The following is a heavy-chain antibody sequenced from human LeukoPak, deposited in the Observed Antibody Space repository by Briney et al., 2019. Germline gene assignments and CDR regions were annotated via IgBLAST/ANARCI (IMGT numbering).Heavy chain of an antibody. Sequence: PGGSLRLSCGAFTSQEYGTYWVRQAPGKGLEWVCGVDRTGDSTSYADSVKGRFTIIRDNAKKTLSVQMNNLRREDTALYYCASAPAGGTFIGHESWDQGTLVIVSS. CDR1: FTSQEYG. D-gene: IGHD1-26*01. J-gene: IGHJ5*02. V-gene: IGHV3-20*04. CDR2: VDRTGDST. CDR3: ASAPAGGTFIGHES.